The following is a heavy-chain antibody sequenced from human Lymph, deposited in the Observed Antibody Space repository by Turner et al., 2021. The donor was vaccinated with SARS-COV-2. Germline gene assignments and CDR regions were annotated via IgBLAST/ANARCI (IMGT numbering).Heavy chain of an antibody. CDR3: AWALYYYYGMDV. J-gene: IGHJ6*02. CDR1: GFTFISYG. CDR2: ISYDGGHK. Sequence: QVQLVESGVGVVQPGRSLRLSFSASGFTFISYGMHWVRQAPGKGLEWVAVISYDGGHKSYADSVKGRFTISRDNSKNTLYLQMISLRAEDTAVYYCAWALYYYYGMDVWGQGTTVTVSS. V-gene: IGHV3-30*03.